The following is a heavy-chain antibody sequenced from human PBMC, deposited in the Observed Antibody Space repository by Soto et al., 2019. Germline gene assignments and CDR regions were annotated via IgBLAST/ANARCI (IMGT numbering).Heavy chain of an antibody. CDR1: GYCFTSYW. CDR3: ASQLGYFDWLLEPPPDAFDI. D-gene: IGHD3-9*01. Sequence: GESLKISCKLSGYCFTSYWIGWVRQMPGKGLEWMGIIYPGDSDTRYSPSFQGQVTISADKSISTAYLQWSCLKATDTAMYYCASQLGYFDWLLEPPPDAFDIWGQGTMVTVSS. J-gene: IGHJ3*02. CDR2: IYPGDSDT. V-gene: IGHV5-51*01.